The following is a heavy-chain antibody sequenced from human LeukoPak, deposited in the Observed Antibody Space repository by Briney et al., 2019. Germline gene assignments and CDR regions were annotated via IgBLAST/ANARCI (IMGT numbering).Heavy chain of an antibody. J-gene: IGHJ5*02. CDR1: GYTFTSYY. CDR2: INPSGGST. V-gene: IGHV1-46*01. D-gene: IGHD4-17*01. CDR3: ARDSATVTSTSSWFDP. Sequence: ASVKVSCKASGYTFTSYYMHWVRQAPGQGLEWMGIINPSGGSTSYAQKFQGRVTMTRDMSTSTVYMELSSLRSEDTAVYYCARDSATVTSTSSWFDPWGQGTLVTVSS.